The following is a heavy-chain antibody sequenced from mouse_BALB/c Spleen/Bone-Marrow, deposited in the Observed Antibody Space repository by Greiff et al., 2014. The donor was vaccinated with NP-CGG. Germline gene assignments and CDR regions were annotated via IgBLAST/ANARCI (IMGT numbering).Heavy chain of an antibody. CDR3: AAYYRYLAWFAY. CDR1: GFKIKNTY. J-gene: IGHJ3*01. V-gene: IGHV14-3*02. CDR2: IDPANGNT. D-gene: IGHD2-14*01. Sequence: VQLQQSGAELLEPGASVKLSCTASGFKIKNTYMHWGKERPEQGLGWIGRIDPANGNTKYDPKFQGKATITADTSSNTAYLQLSSLTSEDTAVYYCAAYYRYLAWFAYWGQGTLVTVSA.